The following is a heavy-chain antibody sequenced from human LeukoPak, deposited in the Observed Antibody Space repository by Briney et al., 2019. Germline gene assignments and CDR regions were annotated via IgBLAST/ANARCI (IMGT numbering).Heavy chain of an antibody. CDR2: IYYSGST. D-gene: IGHD6-13*01. CDR3: ARAQLYGGGYFDY. CDR1: GGSISSYY. J-gene: IGHJ4*02. Sequence: SETLSLTCTVSGGSISSYYWSWIRQPPGKGLEWIGYIYYSGSTNYNPSLKSRVTISVDTSKNQFSLKLSSVTAADTAVYYCARAQLYGGGYFDYWGQGTLVTVSS. V-gene: IGHV4-59*08.